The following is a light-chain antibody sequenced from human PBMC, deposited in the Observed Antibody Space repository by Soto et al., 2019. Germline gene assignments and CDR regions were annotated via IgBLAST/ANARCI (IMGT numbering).Light chain of an antibody. J-gene: IGLJ3*02. Sequence: SYELTQPPSVSVSPGQTASITCSGAKLGDKYACWYQQKPGQSPVLVIYQDSKRPSGIPERFSGSNSGNTATLTISGTQAMDEADYYCQAGDSHGVFGGGTKLTVL. V-gene: IGLV3-1*01. CDR1: KLGDKY. CDR2: QDS. CDR3: QAGDSHGV.